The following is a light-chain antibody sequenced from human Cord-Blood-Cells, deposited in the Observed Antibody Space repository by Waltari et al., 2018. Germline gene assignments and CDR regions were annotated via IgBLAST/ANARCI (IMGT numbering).Light chain of an antibody. Sequence: DIVMTQSPDSLAVSLGERATINCKSSQSVLYSSTNKNYLAWSQQKPGQPPKLLIYWASTRESGVPDRFSGSGSGTDFTLTISSLQAEDVAVYYCQQYYSTPFTFGPGTKVDIK. CDR2: WAS. J-gene: IGKJ3*01. CDR3: QQYYSTPFT. CDR1: QSVLYSSTNKNY. V-gene: IGKV4-1*01.